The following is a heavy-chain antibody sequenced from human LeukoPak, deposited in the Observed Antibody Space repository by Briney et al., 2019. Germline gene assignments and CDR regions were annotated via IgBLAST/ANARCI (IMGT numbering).Heavy chain of an antibody. CDR3: AKDSPVCTY. Sequence: GGSLRLSCTASGFTISSYGMSWVRQAPGKGLVWVSAISGGAESTYYADSVKGRFTISRDSSKNTLYPQMDSLRAEDTAIYYCAKDSPVCTYWGQGTLVTVSS. J-gene: IGHJ4*02. CDR1: GFTISSYG. D-gene: IGHD2-8*01. CDR2: ISGGAEST. V-gene: IGHV3-23*01.